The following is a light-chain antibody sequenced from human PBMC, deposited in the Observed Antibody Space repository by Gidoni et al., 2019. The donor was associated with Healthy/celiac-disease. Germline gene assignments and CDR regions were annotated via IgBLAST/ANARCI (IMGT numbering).Light chain of an antibody. CDR1: QSVSSSY. Sequence: PGERATLSCRASQSVSSSYLAWYQQKPGQAPRLLIYGASSRATGIPDRFSGSGSGTDFTLTISRLEPEDFAVYYCQQYGSSSWTFGQGTKVEIK. V-gene: IGKV3-20*01. J-gene: IGKJ1*01. CDR3: QQYGSSSWT. CDR2: GAS.